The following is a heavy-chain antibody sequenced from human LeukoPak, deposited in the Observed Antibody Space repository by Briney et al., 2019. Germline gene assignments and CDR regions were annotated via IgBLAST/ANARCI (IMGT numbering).Heavy chain of an antibody. CDR3: ARDYPGKRGFDQ. V-gene: IGHV3-7*01. Sequence: GGSLRLPCAASGFTFSNYWMSWVRQAPGKGLEWVANIKQDGSDKSYVDSVKGRFTISRDNAKNSLFLQMNSLRAEDTAVYYCARDYPGKRGFDQWGQGTLVTVSS. D-gene: IGHD3-16*02. CDR1: GFTFSNYW. CDR2: IKQDGSDK. J-gene: IGHJ4*02.